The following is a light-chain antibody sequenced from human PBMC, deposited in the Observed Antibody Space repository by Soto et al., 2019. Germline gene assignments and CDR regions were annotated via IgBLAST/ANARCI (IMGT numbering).Light chain of an antibody. CDR3: EQSYATPYT. Sequence: DIQMTQSPSSQSAVVGDRVTITCRASQNIGKYLNWYQQKPGKAPNLLIYAASSLQSGVPPRFSGSGSGTDFTLTISSLQPEDFAIYYCEQSYATPYTFGQGTKLEIK. CDR1: QNIGKY. V-gene: IGKV1-39*01. J-gene: IGKJ2*01. CDR2: AAS.